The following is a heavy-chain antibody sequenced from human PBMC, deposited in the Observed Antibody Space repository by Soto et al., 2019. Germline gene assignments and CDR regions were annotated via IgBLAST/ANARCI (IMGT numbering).Heavy chain of an antibody. D-gene: IGHD6-25*01. CDR1: GGSISSGGYY. J-gene: IGHJ4*02. V-gene: IGHV4-31*03. CDR2: IYYSGST. CDR3: SRDQAGYFFDY. Sequence: QVQLQESCPGLVKPSQTLSLTCTVSGGSISSGGYYWSWIRQLPGKGLEWIGDIYYSGSTYYNPSLKSRVTIAVDTSKNQFSLKLSTVTAADTAVYYCSRDQAGYFFDYRGQGTLVTVSS.